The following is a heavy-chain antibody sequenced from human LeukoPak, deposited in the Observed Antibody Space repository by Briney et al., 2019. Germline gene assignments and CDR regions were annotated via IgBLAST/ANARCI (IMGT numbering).Heavy chain of an antibody. J-gene: IGHJ6*03. CDR1: GFTFSDYY. Sequence: GGSLRLSCAASGFTFSDYYMGWIRQAPGKGLECVSYITNSGTTIYYANSVKGRFTISRDNAKNSLYLQVNSLRAEDTAVYYCARLNYDFWSGVWEGYYMDVWGKGTTVIVSS. D-gene: IGHD3-3*01. V-gene: IGHV3-11*04. CDR3: ARLNYDFWSGVWEGYYMDV. CDR2: ITNSGTTI.